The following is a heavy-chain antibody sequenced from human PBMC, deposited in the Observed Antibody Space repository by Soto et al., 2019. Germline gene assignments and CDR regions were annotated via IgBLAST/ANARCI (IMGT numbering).Heavy chain of an antibody. CDR3: ARETSQYFDY. V-gene: IGHV3-33*08. CDR1: GFTFSNYG. Sequence: GGSLRLSCAASGFTFSNYGMHWVRQAPGKGLEWVAVIWYDGSNKYYVDSVKGRFTISRDNSKNTLYLQMNSLRAEDTAVYYCARETSQYFDYWGQGTLVTGSS. J-gene: IGHJ4*02. CDR2: IWYDGSNK. D-gene: IGHD6-6*01.